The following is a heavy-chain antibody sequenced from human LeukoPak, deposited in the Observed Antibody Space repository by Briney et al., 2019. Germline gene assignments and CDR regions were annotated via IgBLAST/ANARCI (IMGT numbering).Heavy chain of an antibody. Sequence: GGSLRLSCAASGFTFSSYGMHWVHQAPGKGLEWVAVIWYDGSNKYYADSVKGRFTISRDNSKNTLYLQMNSLRAEDTAVYYCARAGRCSGGSCYTYFQHWGQGTLVTVSS. CDR2: IWYDGSNK. J-gene: IGHJ1*01. V-gene: IGHV3-33*01. CDR1: GFTFSSYG. D-gene: IGHD2-15*01. CDR3: ARAGRCSGGSCYTYFQH.